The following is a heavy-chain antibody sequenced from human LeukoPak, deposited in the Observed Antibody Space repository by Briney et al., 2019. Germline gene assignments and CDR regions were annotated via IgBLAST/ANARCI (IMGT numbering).Heavy chain of an antibody. CDR1: GITLSNYG. J-gene: IGHJ4*02. V-gene: IGHV3-30*18. CDR3: AKGMIEDVVVGFFDY. CDR2: ISYDGSNK. D-gene: IGHD2-2*01. Sequence: GGSLRLSCVVSGITLSNYGMSWVRQAPGKGLEWVAVISYDGSNKYYADSVKGRFTISRDNSKNTLYLQMNSLRAEDTAVYYCAKGMIEDVVVGFFDYWGQGTLVTVSS.